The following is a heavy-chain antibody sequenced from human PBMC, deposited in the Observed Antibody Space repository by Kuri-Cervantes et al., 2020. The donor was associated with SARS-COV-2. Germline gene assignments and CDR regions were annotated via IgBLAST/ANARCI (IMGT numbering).Heavy chain of an antibody. J-gene: IGHJ5*02. CDR1: GGSISNYGYY. V-gene: IGHV4-61*10. Sequence: GSLRLSCTVSGGSISNYGYYWSWIRQPAGKGLEWIGFIYASGGTSYNASLKSRVTISVDTSKNQFSLKLSSVTAADTAVYYCARDVDCSSTSCSWGWFDPWGQGTLVTVSS. CDR2: IYASGGT. CDR3: ARDVDCSSTSCSWGWFDP. D-gene: IGHD2-2*01.